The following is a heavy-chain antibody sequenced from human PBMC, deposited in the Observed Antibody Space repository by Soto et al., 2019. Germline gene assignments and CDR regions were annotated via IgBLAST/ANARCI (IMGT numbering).Heavy chain of an antibody. Sequence: QVQLQESGPGLVKPSGTLSLTCAVSGGSIGSSNWWSWVRQPPGKGLEWIGEIYDSGSTNYNPSLKSRVTLSPDKSKNQFSLKLSSVTAADTAVYYCARLKTYDILNKSDYWGQGSLVTVSS. J-gene: IGHJ4*02. V-gene: IGHV4-4*02. D-gene: IGHD3-9*01. CDR2: IYDSGST. CDR3: ARLKTYDILNKSDY. CDR1: GGSIGSSNW.